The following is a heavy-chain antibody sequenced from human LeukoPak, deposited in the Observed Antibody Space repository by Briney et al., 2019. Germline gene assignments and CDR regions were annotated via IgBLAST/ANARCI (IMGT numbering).Heavy chain of an antibody. Sequence: SETLSLTCAVYGGSFSGYYWSWIRQPPGKGLEWIGEINHSGSTNYNPSLKSRVTISVDTSKNQFSLKLSSVTAADTAVYYCARHYVFVYGGSSFDFWGQGTLVTVSS. CDR2: INHSGST. CDR1: GGSFSGYY. V-gene: IGHV4-34*01. D-gene: IGHD3-16*01. CDR3: ARHYVFVYGGSSFDF. J-gene: IGHJ4*02.